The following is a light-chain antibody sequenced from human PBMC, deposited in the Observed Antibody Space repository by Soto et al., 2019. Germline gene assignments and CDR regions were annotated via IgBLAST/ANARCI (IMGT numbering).Light chain of an antibody. V-gene: IGKV1D-12*01. CDR1: QGISSW. CDR3: QPASRLPIS. CDR2: AAS. J-gene: IGKJ5*01. Sequence: DIQMTQSPSSVSASVGDRVTITCRARQGISSWLAWYQQKPGKAPNHMIYAASSLQSGVPSRFSGSGSGSDFTLTISSLKPEDCATDYCQPASRLPISFGQGTRLEIK.